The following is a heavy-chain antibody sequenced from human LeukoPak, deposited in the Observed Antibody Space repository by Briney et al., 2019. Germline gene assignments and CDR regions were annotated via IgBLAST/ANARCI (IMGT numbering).Heavy chain of an antibody. CDR1: GFTFSNYW. Sequence: GGSLRLSCVASGFTFSNYWMSWVRQAPGKGLEWVANIKQDGSGKYFVDSVKGRFTISRDNVKNSLYLQMNSLRAGDTAVYYCVRGSSGTAVRGVSWAWFDPWGQGTLVTVSS. CDR2: IKQDGSGK. D-gene: IGHD3-10*01. V-gene: IGHV3-7*05. J-gene: IGHJ5*02. CDR3: VRGSSGTAVRGVSWAWFDP.